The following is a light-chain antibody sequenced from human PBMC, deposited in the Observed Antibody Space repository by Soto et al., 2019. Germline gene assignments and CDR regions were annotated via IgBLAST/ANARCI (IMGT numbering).Light chain of an antibody. CDR2: DAS. V-gene: IGKV3-11*01. Sequence: VLTQSPARLSLSPGERATLSCRAGQGVSDYLAWYQQKPGQPPRLLFFDASTRATGVPDRFSAGGSGTDFTLIISSLAPEDSAVYYCQQRVKWPPTFGGGTKVEI. CDR1: QGVSDY. J-gene: IGKJ4*01. CDR3: QQRVKWPPT.